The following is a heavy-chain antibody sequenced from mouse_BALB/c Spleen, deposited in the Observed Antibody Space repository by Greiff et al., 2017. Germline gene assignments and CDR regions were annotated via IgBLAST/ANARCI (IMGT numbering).Heavy chain of an antibody. D-gene: IGHD4-1*01. J-gene: IGHJ4*01. CDR1: GYSITSDYA. Sequence: EVQLQQSGPGLVKPSQSLSLTCTVTGYSITSDYAWNWIRQFPGNKLEWMGYISYSGSTSYNPSLKSRISITRDTSKNQFFLQLNSVTTEDTATYYCARSGNAMDYWGQGTSVTVSS. CDR2: ISYSGST. CDR3: ARSGNAMDY. V-gene: IGHV3-2*02.